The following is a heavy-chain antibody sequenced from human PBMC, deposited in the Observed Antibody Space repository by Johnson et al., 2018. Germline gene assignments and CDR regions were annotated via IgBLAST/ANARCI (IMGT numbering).Heavy chain of an antibody. CDR2: ISYDGSNK. D-gene: IGHD2-21*02. V-gene: IGHV3-30-3*01. J-gene: IGHJ3*02. CDR3: ARACGDCYPDDAFDI. Sequence: QVQLVESGGGVVQPGRSLRLSCAASGFTFSSYAMHWVRQAPGKGLEWVAVISYDGSNKYYADSVKGRFTISRDNSKNTLYLQMNSLRAEDTAVYYCARACGDCYPDDAFDIWGQGTMVTVSS. CDR1: GFTFSSYA.